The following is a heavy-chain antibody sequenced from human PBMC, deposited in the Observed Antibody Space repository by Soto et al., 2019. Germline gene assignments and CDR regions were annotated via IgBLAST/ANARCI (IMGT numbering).Heavy chain of an antibody. V-gene: IGHV3-23*01. D-gene: IGHD2-15*01. Sequence: GGSLRLSCVVSGLSLNNYAIAWVRHAPGKGLEFVSTIDVLDGAWYSDSVRGRLAISRDVSRNIVYLQMSSLRVEDTAIYFCSDWRAGGPVNLDHWGPGTRVTVSS. CDR3: SDWRAGGPVNLDH. CDR2: IDVLDGA. CDR1: GLSLNNYA. J-gene: IGHJ4*02.